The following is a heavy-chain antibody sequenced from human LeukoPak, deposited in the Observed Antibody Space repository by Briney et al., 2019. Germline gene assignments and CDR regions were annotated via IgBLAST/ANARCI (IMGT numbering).Heavy chain of an antibody. D-gene: IGHD7-27*01. CDR1: GGSFSGYY. V-gene: IGHV4-34*01. CDR3: ARDLNVWGAFDI. CDR2: INHSGST. J-gene: IGHJ3*02. Sequence: SETLSLTCAVYGGSFSGYYWSWIRQPPGKGLEWIGEINHSGSTNYNPSLKSRVTISVDTSKNQFSLKLSSVTAADTAVYYCARDLNVWGAFDIWGQGTMVTVSS.